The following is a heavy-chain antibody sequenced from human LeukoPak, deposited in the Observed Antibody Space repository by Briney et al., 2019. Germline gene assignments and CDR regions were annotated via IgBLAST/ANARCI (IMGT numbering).Heavy chain of an antibody. D-gene: IGHD6-19*01. CDR3: GSSGPFGYYYYYYMDV. Sequence: SVKVSCKASGGTFSSYAISWVRQAPGQGLGWMGGIIPIFGTANYAQKFQGRVTITTDESTSTAYMELSSLRSEDTAVYYCGSSGPFGYYYYYYMDVWGKGTTVTVSS. J-gene: IGHJ6*03. V-gene: IGHV1-69*05. CDR1: GGTFSSYA. CDR2: IIPIFGTA.